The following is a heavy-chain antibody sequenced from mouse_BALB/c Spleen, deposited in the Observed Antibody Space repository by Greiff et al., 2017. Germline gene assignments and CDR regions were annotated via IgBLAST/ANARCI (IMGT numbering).Heavy chain of an antibody. CDR2: ISSGGGST. CDR3: ASRDGYVAD. Sequence: EVKLVESGGGLVKPGGSLKLSCAASGFAFSSYDMSWVRQTPEKRLEWVAYISSGGGSTYYPDTVKGRFTISRDNAKNTLYLQMSSLKSEDTAMYYCASRDGYVADWGQGTLVTVSA. CDR1: GFAFSSYD. D-gene: IGHD2-3*01. V-gene: IGHV5-12-1*01. J-gene: IGHJ3*01.